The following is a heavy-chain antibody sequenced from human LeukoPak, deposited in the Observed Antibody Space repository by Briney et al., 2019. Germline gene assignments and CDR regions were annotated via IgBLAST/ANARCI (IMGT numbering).Heavy chain of an antibody. CDR2: IYYSGST. V-gene: IGHV4-39*01. D-gene: IGHD3-10*01. J-gene: IGHJ4*02. CDR1: GGSISSSSYY. CDR3: ARGYYYYGSGSYLY. Sequence: SETLSLTCTVYGGSISSSSYYWGWIRQPPGKGLEWIGCIYYSGSTYYNPSLKSRVTISVDTSKNQFSLKLSSVTAADTAVYYCARGYYYYGSGSYLYWGQGTLVTVPS.